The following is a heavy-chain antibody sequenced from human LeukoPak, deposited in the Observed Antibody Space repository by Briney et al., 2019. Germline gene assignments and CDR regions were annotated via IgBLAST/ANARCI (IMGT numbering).Heavy chain of an antibody. CDR2: MSAHNGKT. D-gene: IGHD3-3*01. J-gene: IGHJ6*03. Sequence: GAPVKVSCKASGYTFTRYGISWVRQAPGQGLEWMGWMSAHNGKTNYAQNLQGRVTMTTDTSTSTAYMELRSLRSDDTAVYYCARVAGYDFWATYMDVWGKGTTVTVSS. V-gene: IGHV1-18*01. CDR3: ARVAGYDFWATYMDV. CDR1: GYTFTRYG.